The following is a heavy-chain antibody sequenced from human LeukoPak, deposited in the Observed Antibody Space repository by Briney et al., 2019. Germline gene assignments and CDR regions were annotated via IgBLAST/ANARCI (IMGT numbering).Heavy chain of an antibody. CDR3: ARDRGQQWLADDAFDF. J-gene: IGHJ3*01. CDR1: GDSVSSNSAA. Sequence: SQTLSLTCAISGDSVSSNSAAWNWIRQSPSRGLEWLGRTYYRSKWYNDYAVSVKSRITINPDTSKNQFSLQLNSVTPEDTAVYYCARDRGQQWLADDAFDFWGQGTMVTVSS. D-gene: IGHD6-19*01. V-gene: IGHV6-1*01. CDR2: TYYRSKWYN.